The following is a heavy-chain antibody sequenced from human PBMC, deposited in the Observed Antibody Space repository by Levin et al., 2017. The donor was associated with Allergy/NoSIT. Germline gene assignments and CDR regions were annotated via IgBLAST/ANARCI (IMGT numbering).Heavy chain of an antibody. Sequence: GESLKISCAASGFTLTDYYMDWVRQAPGKGLEWVGRTRNKANSYTTEYAASVKGRFTISRDDSKNSVFLQMNSLNTEDTAVYYCARAIVGATRTNNFNYWGQGTLVTVSS. D-gene: IGHD1-26*01. V-gene: IGHV3-72*01. CDR1: GFTLTDYY. J-gene: IGHJ4*02. CDR3: ARAIVGATRTNNFNY. CDR2: TRNKANSYTT.